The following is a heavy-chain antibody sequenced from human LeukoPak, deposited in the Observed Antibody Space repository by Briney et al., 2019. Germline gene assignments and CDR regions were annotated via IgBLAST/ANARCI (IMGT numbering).Heavy chain of an antibody. J-gene: IGHJ4*02. CDR1: GGSISSGGYY. Sequence: SQTLSLTCTVSGGSISSGGYYWSWIRQPPGKGLEWIGYIYHSGSTYYNPSLKSRVTISVDRSKNQFSLKLSSVTAADTAVYYCAKEGVVPAAVDYWGQGTLVTVSS. V-gene: IGHV4-30-2*01. D-gene: IGHD2-2*01. CDR2: IYHSGST. CDR3: AKEGVVPAAVDY.